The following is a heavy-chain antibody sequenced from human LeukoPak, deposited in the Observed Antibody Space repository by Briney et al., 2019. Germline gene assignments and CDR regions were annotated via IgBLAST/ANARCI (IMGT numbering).Heavy chain of an antibody. CDR3: ARDGTYYYDSSGYYYFDY. V-gene: IGHV1-69*05. D-gene: IGHD3-22*01. CDR1: GGTFSSYA. Sequence: SVKVSCKASGGTFSSYAISWVRQAPGQGLEWMGRIIPIFGTANYAQKFQGRVTITTDESTSTAYMELSSLRSEDTAVYYCARDGTYYYDSSGYYYFDYWGQGTLVTVSS. J-gene: IGHJ4*02. CDR2: IIPIFGTA.